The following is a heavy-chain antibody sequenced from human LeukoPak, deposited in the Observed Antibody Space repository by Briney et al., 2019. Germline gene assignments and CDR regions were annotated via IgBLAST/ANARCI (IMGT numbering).Heavy chain of an antibody. CDR3: ARGDCSSTSCFLFDY. D-gene: IGHD2-2*01. CDR1: GGSISSGGYY. J-gene: IGHJ4*02. CDR2: IYYSGST. Sequence: SQTLSLTCTVSGGSISSGGYYWSWIRQHPGKGLEWIGYIYYSGSTYYNPSLKSRVTISVDTSKNQFSLKLSSVTAADTAVYYCARGDCSSTSCFLFDYWGQGTLVTVSS. V-gene: IGHV4-31*03.